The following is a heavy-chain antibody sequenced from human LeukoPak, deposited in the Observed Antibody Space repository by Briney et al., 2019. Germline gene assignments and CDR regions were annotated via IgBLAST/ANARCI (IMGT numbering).Heavy chain of an antibody. J-gene: IGHJ5*02. CDR1: GYSISSGYY. Sequence: SETLSLTCTVSGYSISSGYYWGWIRQPAGKGLEWIGRIYTSGSTNYNPSLKSRVTMSVDTSKNQFSLKLSSVTAADTAVYYCARGAYYYGSSGYLAFDPWGQGTLVTVSS. CDR2: IYTSGST. D-gene: IGHD3-22*01. CDR3: ARGAYYYGSSGYLAFDP. V-gene: IGHV4-4*07.